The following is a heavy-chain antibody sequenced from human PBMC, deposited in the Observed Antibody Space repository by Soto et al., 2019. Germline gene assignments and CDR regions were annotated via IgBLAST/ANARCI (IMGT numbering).Heavy chain of an antibody. Sequence: PGGSLRLSCAASGFSFSDYAMSWVRQAPGKGLEWVSVISESGGSTHYADSVRGRFTVSRDNSKNSLSLRMNSLRDEDTAVYFCAKRTPYSSGWDSPIFAYWGKGDRLNDSA. J-gene: IGHJ4*02. CDR2: ISESGGST. V-gene: IGHV3-23*01. D-gene: IGHD6-25*01. CDR1: GFSFSDYA. CDR3: AKRTPYSSGWDSPIFAY.